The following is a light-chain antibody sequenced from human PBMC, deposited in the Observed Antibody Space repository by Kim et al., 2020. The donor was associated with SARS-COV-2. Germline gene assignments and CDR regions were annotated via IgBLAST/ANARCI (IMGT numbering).Light chain of an antibody. Sequence: ARAETARVTWGGNNIGTKSVHWLEQRPVKATVLVIYYDSDRPSGIPERFSGSISGNTATLTSSRVEGGDEADYFCQVWDGTSEHYVFGTGTKVTVL. J-gene: IGLJ1*01. V-gene: IGLV3-21*04. CDR2: YDS. CDR1: NIGTKS. CDR3: QVWDGTSEHYV.